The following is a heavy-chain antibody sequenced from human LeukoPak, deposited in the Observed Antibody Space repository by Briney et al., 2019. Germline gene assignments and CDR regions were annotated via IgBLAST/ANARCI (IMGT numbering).Heavy chain of an antibody. CDR2: ISSSSSYI. J-gene: IGHJ4*02. V-gene: IGHV3-21*04. Sequence: GGSLRLSCAASGFTFSSYSMNWVRQAPGKGLEWVSSISSSSSYIYYADSVKGRFTISRDNSKNTLYLQMNSLRAEDTAVYYCAKDWRGERPTYYFDYWGQGTLVTVSS. CDR3: AKDWRGERPTYYFDY. CDR1: GFTFSSYS. D-gene: IGHD1-26*01.